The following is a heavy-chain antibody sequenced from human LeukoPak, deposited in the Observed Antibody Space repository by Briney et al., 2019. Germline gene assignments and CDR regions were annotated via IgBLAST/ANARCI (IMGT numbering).Heavy chain of an antibody. CDR3: ASADIYCSDGSCYSLYLDY. V-gene: IGHV4-30-2*01. J-gene: IGHJ4*02. D-gene: IGHD2-15*01. Sequence: PSQTLSLTCAVSGGSISSGGYSWSWIRQPPGKGLEWIGYIYHSGSTYYNPSLKSRVTISVDRSKNQFSLKLSSVTAADTAVYYCASADIYCSDGSCYSLYLDYWGQGTLVTVSS. CDR1: GGSISSGGYS. CDR2: IYHSGST.